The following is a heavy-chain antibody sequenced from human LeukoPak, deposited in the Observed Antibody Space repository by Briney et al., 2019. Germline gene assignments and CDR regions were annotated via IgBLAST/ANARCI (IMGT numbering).Heavy chain of an antibody. CDR1: GFTFSSYA. D-gene: IGHD2-15*01. V-gene: IGHV3-23*01. CDR2: ISGSGGST. J-gene: IGHJ4*02. CDR3: AKGRRYCSGGSCYFDY. Sequence: GGSLRLSCADSGFTFSSYAMRWVRQAPGKGLEWVSAISGSGGSTYYADSVKGRFTISRDNSKNTLYLQMNSLRAEDTAVYYCAKGRRYCSGGSCYFDYWGQGTLVTVSS.